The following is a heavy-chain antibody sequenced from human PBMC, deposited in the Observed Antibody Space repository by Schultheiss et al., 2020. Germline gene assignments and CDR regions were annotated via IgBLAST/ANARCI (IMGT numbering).Heavy chain of an antibody. CDR3: ARGSKWRGIDY. V-gene: IGHV3-48*01. D-gene: IGHD3-16*01. Sequence: GGSLRLSCAASGFTFSSYSMNWVRQAPGKGLEWVSYISSSSSTIYYADSVKGRFTISRDNAKNSLYLQMNSLRAEDTAVYYCARGSKWRGIDYWGQGTLVTVSS. CDR1: GFTFSSYS. CDR2: ISSSSSTI. J-gene: IGHJ4*02.